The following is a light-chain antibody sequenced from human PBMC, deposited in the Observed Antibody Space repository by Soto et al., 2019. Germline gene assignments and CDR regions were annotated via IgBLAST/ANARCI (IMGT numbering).Light chain of an antibody. V-gene: IGKV3-20*01. CDR2: GAS. CDR3: QQYGGSPRT. CDR1: QSINNNY. Sequence: EILLTQSPGTLSLSPGERATLSCRASQSINNNYLAWYQQKRGQAPRLLIYGASSRATGIPDRFSGSGSETDFTLTISRLEPEDFAVYYCQQYGGSPRTFGQGTKVEIK. J-gene: IGKJ1*01.